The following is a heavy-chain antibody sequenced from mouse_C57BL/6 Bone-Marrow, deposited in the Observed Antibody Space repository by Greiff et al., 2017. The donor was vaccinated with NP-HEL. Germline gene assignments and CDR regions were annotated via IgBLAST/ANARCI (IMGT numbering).Heavy chain of an antibody. CDR3: TSGSRHWYFDV. V-gene: IGHV14-4*01. Sequence: VQLKESGAELVRPGASVKLSCTASGFNIKDDYMHWVKLRPEQGLEWIGWIDPENGDTEYASKFQGKATITADTSSNTAYLQLSSLTSEDTAVYYCTSGSRHWYFDVWGTGTTVTVSS. J-gene: IGHJ1*03. D-gene: IGHD1-1*01. CDR1: GFNIKDDY. CDR2: IDPENGDT.